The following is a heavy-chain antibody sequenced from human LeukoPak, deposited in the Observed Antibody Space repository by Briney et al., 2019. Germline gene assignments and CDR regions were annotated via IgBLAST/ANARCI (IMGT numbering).Heavy chain of an antibody. Sequence: GASVKVSCKASGGTFISYAISWVRQAPGRGLEWMGRIIPILGIANYAQKFQGRVTITADKSTSTAYMELSSLRSEDTAVYYCARGTRFVDTAMVHWGQGTLVTVSS. V-gene: IGHV1-69*04. CDR3: ARGTRFVDTAMVH. CDR1: GGTFISYA. J-gene: IGHJ4*02. D-gene: IGHD5-18*01. CDR2: IIPILGIA.